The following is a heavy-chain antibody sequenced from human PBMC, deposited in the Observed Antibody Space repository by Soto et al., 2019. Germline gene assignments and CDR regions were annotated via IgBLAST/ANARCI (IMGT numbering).Heavy chain of an antibody. CDR1: GFTFSSYG. D-gene: IGHD3-10*01. V-gene: IGHV3-30*18. CDR3: AKDRGDGYTYFDY. J-gene: IGHJ4*02. CDR2: ISYDGSNK. Sequence: GGSLRLSCAASGFTFSSYGMHWVRQAPGKGLEWVAVISYDGSNKYYADSVKGRFTISRDNSKNTLYLQMNSLRAEDTAVYYCAKDRGDGYTYFDYWGQGTLVTVSS.